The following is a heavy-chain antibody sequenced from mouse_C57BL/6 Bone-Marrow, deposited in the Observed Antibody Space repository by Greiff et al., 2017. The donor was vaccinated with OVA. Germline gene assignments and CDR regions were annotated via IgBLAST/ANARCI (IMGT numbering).Heavy chain of an antibody. D-gene: IGHD1-1*01. Sequence: VQLQQPGAELVRPGSSVKLSCKASGYTFTSYWMHWVKQRPIQGLEWIGNIDPSDSETHYNQKFKDKVTLTVDKSSSTAYMQLSSLTSEESAVYYCARWGTTVGDWYFDVWGTGTTVTVSS. CDR3: ARWGTTVGDWYFDV. J-gene: IGHJ1*03. V-gene: IGHV1-52*01. CDR2: IDPSDSET. CDR1: GYTFTSYW.